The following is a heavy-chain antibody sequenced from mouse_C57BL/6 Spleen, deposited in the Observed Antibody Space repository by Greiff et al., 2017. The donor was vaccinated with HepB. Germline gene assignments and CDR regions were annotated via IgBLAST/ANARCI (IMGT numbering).Heavy chain of an antibody. Sequence: QVQLQQPGAELVRPGTSVKLSCKASGYTFTSYWMHWVKQRPGQGLEWIGVIDPSDSYTKYNQKFKGQATLNVDTSSSPAYMQLSSLTSEDSEVYYCARSITTVVATRMGFDYWGQSTTLTVSS. CDR3: ARSITTVVATRMGFDY. CDR1: GYTFTSYW. CDR2: IDPSDSYT. J-gene: IGHJ2*01. D-gene: IGHD1-1*01. V-gene: IGHV1-59*01.